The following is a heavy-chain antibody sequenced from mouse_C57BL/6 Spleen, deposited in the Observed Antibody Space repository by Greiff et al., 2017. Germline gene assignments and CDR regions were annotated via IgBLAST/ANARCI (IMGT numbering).Heavy chain of an antibody. CDR1: GYTFTSYW. CDR2: IYPSDSET. J-gene: IGHJ3*01. V-gene: IGHV1-61*01. D-gene: IGHD2-4*01. CDR3: ARRDDYDFPWFAY. Sequence: QVQLQQSGAELVRPGSSVKLSCKASGYTFTSYWMDWVKQRPGQGLEWIGNIYPSDSETHYNQKFKDKATLTVDKSSSTAYMQLSSLTSEDSAVYYCARRDDYDFPWFAYWGQGTLVTVSA.